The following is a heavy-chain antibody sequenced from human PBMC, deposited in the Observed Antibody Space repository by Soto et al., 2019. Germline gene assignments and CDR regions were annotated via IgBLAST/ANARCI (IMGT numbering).Heavy chain of an antibody. D-gene: IGHD3-10*01. V-gene: IGHV4-4*08. J-gene: IGHJ4*02. CDR1: SGSISTYY. Sequence: SSETLSLTCTVSSGSISTYYWTWIRQSPGKGLEWIGYVYHSGSTNYNPSLKSRVTISVDTSKTQFSLRLTSVTAADTAVYYCARGPTSDKVDYWGQGTLVTVSS. CDR3: ARGPTSDKVDY. CDR2: VYHSGST.